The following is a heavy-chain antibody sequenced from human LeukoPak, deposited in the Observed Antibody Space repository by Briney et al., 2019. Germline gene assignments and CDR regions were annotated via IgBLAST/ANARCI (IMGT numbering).Heavy chain of an antibody. CDR2: INHSGST. J-gene: IGHJ4*02. V-gene: IGHV4-34*01. Sequence: SETLSLTCAVYGGSFSGYYWSWIRQPPGKGLEWIGEINHSGSTNYNPSLKSRVTISVDTSKNQFSLKLSSVTAADTAVYYCASPRGDSTVGFDYWGQGTLVTVSS. CDR3: ASPRGDSTVGFDY. D-gene: IGHD4-17*01. CDR1: GGSFSGYY.